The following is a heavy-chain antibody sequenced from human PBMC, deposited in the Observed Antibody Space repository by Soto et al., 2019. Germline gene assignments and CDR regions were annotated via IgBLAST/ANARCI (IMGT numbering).Heavy chain of an antibody. V-gene: IGHV1-3*01. CDR3: ARGTHYGDYWGYYFDY. D-gene: IGHD4-17*01. CDR1: GYTFTSYA. CDR2: INAGNGNT. Sequence: ASVKVSCKASGYTFTSYAMHWVRQAPGQRLEWMGWINAGNGNTKYSQKFQGRVTITRDTSASTAYMELSSLRSEDTAVYYCARGTHYGDYWGYYFDYWGQGTLVPVSS. J-gene: IGHJ4*02.